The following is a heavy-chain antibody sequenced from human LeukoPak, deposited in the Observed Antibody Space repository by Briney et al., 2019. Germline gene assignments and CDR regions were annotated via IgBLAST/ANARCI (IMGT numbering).Heavy chain of an antibody. D-gene: IGHD2-15*01. CDR2: IYWNDDK. CDR1: GGSISSYYW. J-gene: IGHJ5*02. CDR3: AHGRSGGSGWWFDP. V-gene: IGHV2-5*01. Sequence: TLSLTCTVSGGSISSYYWSWIRQPPGKALEWLALIYWNDDKRYSPSLKSRLTITKDTSKNQVVLTMTNMDPVDTATYYCAHGRSGGSGWWFDPWGQGTLVTVSS.